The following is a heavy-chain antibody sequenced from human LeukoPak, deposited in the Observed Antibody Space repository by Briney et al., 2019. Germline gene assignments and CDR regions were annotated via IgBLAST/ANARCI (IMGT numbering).Heavy chain of an antibody. D-gene: IGHD3-3*01. CDR2: ISAYNGNT. V-gene: IGHV1-18*01. CDR3: ARDGDITIFGVVISYFDY. CDR1: GYTFTSYG. J-gene: IGHJ4*02. Sequence: SVKVSCKASGYTFTSYGISWVRQAPGQGLEWMGWISAYNGNTNYAQKLQGRVTMTTDTSTSTAYMELRSLRSDDTAVYYCARDGDITIFGVVISYFDYWGQGTLVTVSS.